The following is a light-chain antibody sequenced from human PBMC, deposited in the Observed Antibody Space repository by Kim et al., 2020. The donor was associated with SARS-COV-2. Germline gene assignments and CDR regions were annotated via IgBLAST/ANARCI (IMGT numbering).Light chain of an antibody. Sequence: DIRMTQSPSTLSASIGDRVTITCRASRSISDWLAWYQQKPGQAPKLLMYDASRLESGVPSRFSGSGSGTEFILTISSLQTDDFATYYCQQYKRYPWTFGQGTKVDIK. J-gene: IGKJ1*01. CDR2: DAS. CDR1: RSISDW. V-gene: IGKV1-5*01. CDR3: QQYKRYPWT.